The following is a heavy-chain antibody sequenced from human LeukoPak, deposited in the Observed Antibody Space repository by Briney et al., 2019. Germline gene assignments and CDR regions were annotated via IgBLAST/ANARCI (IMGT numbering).Heavy chain of an antibody. Sequence: SETLSLTCTVSYESISSSSHYWGWIRWPPGKGLEWIGSIDSRRNIHSNPSLDSRATISVDTSKNQFSLKLSSVTAADTAVYYCARTKYYIDSSDYFFFDPWGQGILVTVSS. D-gene: IGHD3-22*01. CDR1: YESISSSSHY. CDR3: ARTKYYIDSSDYFFFDP. V-gene: IGHV4-39*01. J-gene: IGHJ5*02. CDR2: IDSRRNI.